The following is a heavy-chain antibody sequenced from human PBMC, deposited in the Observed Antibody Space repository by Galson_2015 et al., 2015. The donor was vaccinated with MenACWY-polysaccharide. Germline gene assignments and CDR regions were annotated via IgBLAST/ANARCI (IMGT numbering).Heavy chain of an antibody. CDR3: ARHTGSYPPNS. J-gene: IGHJ4*02. V-gene: IGHV4-59*08. D-gene: IGHD1-26*01. CDR2: IFYSGST. CDR1: GASGGSINSHS. Sequence: SETLSLTCPVSGASGGSINSHSWSWLRQPPGKGLEWIGCIFYSGSTNYNPSLKSRVTISIDRSKNQFSLRLRSVTAADTAVYYCARHTGSYPPNSWGQGTPVIVSS.